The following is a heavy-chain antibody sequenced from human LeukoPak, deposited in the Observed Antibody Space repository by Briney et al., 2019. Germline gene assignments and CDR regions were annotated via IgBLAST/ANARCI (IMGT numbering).Heavy chain of an antibody. CDR3: ARRLSTYSSSPYFDY. D-gene: IGHD6-6*01. V-gene: IGHV4-39*01. Sequence: PSETLSLTCTVSGGSISSSSYYWGWIRQPPGKGLEWTGSIYYSGGTYYNPSLKSRVTISVDTSKNQFSLKLSSVTAADTAVYYCARRLSTYSSSPYFDYWGQGTLVTVPS. CDR2: IYYSGGT. CDR1: GGSISSSSYY. J-gene: IGHJ4*02.